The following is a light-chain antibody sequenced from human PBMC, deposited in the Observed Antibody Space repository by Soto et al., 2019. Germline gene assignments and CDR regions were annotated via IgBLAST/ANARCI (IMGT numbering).Light chain of an antibody. CDR2: DVS. J-gene: IGKJ5*01. Sequence: AIQLTQSPSSLSASVGDRVTITCRARQGISSAFAWYQQRPGKVPKLLTYDVSSLQSGVPPRFSGSGSGTDFTLTISSLQPEDFATYYCHQSETFPLTFGQGTRLEVK. CDR3: HQSETFPLT. CDR1: QGISSA. V-gene: IGKV1-13*02.